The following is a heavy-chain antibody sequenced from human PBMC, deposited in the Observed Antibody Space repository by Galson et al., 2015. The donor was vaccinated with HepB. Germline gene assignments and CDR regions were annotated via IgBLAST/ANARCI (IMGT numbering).Heavy chain of an antibody. CDR2: MNPNSGNT. CDR3: ARDLTIAVAGFLHYYYYGMDV. D-gene: IGHD6-19*01. V-gene: IGHV1-8*01. CDR1: GYTFTSYD. J-gene: IGHJ6*02. Sequence: SVKVSCKASGYTFTSYDINWVRQATGQGLEWMGWMNPNSGNTGYAQKFQGRVTMTRNTSISTAYMELSSLRSEDTAVYYCARDLTIAVAGFLHYYYYGMDVWGQGTTVTVSS.